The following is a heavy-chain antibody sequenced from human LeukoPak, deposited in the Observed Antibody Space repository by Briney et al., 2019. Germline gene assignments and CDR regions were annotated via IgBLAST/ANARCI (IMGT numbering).Heavy chain of an antibody. CDR2: IRSKAYGGTT. CDR1: GFTFSSYA. V-gene: IGHV3-49*04. J-gene: IGHJ5*02. Sequence: GGSLRLSCAASGFTFSSYAMSWVRQAPGKGLEWVGFIRSKAYGGTTEYAASVKGRFTISRDDSKSIAYLQMNSLKTEDTAVYYCTLYCSSTSCYPHPWGQGTLVTVSS. CDR3: TLYCSSTSCYPHP. D-gene: IGHD2-2*01.